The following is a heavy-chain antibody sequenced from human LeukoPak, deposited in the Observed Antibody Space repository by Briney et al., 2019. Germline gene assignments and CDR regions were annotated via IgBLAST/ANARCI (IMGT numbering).Heavy chain of an antibody. CDR3: ARLRNYYDSSGDDY. J-gene: IGHJ4*02. V-gene: IGHV4-38-2*01. Sequence: SETLSLTCAVSGCSISSGYYWGWIRQPPGKGLEWIGSIYHSGSTYYNPSLKSRVTISVDTSKNQFSLKLSSVTAADTAVYYCARLRNYYDSSGDDYWCQGKLVTVSS. CDR2: IYHSGST. CDR1: GCSISSGYY. D-gene: IGHD3-22*01.